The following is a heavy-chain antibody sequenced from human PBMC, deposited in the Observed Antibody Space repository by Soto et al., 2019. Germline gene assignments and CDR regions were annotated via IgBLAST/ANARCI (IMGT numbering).Heavy chain of an antibody. J-gene: IGHJ4*02. CDR3: ARGVGWEPLDY. D-gene: IGHD1-26*01. Sequence: PSETLSLTCAVYGGAFSGYYWSWIRQPPGKGLEWIGEINHSGSTNYNPSLKSRVTISVDTSKNQFSLKLSSVTAADTAVYYCARGVGWEPLDYWGQGTLVTVSS. CDR2: INHSGST. V-gene: IGHV4-34*01. CDR1: GGAFSGYY.